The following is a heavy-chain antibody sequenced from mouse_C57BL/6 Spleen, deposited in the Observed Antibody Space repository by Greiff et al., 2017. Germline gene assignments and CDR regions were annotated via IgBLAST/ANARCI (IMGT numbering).Heavy chain of an antibody. D-gene: IGHD1-1*01. CDR2: IYPRDGST. V-gene: IGHV1-85*01. J-gene: IGHJ1*03. Sequence: VQLQQSGPELVKPGASVTLSCKASGYTFTSYDINWVKQRPGQGLEWIGWIYPRDGSTKYNEKFKGKATLTVDTSSSTAYMELHSLTSEDSAVYFCARRDRDYGSSYDWYFDVWGTGTTVTVSS. CDR3: ARRDRDYGSSYDWYFDV. CDR1: GYTFTSYD.